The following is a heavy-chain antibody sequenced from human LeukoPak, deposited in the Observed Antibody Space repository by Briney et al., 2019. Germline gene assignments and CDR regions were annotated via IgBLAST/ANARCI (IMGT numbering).Heavy chain of an antibody. CDR1: RFTFDDHG. J-gene: IGHJ4*02. Sequence: GGSLRLSCATSRFTFDDHGMSWVRQAPGKGLEWVSGINSDGGSTAYADSVKGRFTISRDNAKNSLYLQMNSLRAEDTAFYYCARGHGYCGSINCYTPFDYWGQGTLVTVSS. D-gene: IGHD2-2*02. CDR3: ARGHGYCGSINCYTPFDY. V-gene: IGHV3-20*04. CDR2: INSDGGST.